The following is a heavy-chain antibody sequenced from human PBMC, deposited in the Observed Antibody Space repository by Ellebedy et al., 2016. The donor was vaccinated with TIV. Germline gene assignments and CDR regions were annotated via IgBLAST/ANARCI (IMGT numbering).Heavy chain of an antibody. J-gene: IGHJ4*02. Sequence: GESLKISCAASGFTFSSYNMNWVRQAPGKGLEWVSSISSNSGNKYCADSVEGRFTISRDNARNSLYLQMNSLRAEDTAVYYCSRDLQFAFDYWGRGTLLTVS. CDR1: GFTFSSYN. CDR2: ISSNSGNK. D-gene: IGHD5-24*01. CDR3: SRDLQFAFDY. V-gene: IGHV3-21*01.